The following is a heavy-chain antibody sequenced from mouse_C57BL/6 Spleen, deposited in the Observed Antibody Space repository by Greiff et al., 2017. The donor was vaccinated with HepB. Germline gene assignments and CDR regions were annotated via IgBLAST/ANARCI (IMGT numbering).Heavy chain of an antibody. CDR2: ISDGGSYT. CDR3: ARDGGYSNPYYAMDY. Sequence: EVQVVESGGGLVKPGGSLKLSCAASGFTFSSYAMSWVRQTPEKRLEWVATISDGGSYTYYPDNVKGRFTISRDNAKNNLYLQMSHLKSEDTAMYYCARDGGYSNPYYAMDYWGQGTSVTVSS. V-gene: IGHV5-4*01. J-gene: IGHJ4*01. CDR1: GFTFSSYA. D-gene: IGHD2-5*01.